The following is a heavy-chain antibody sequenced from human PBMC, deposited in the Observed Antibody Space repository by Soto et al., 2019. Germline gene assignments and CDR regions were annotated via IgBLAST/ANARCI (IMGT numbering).Heavy chain of an antibody. D-gene: IGHD3-22*01. Sequence: GGALRLSCAASGFTFSNAWMNWVRQAPWKGLEWVGRIKSKTDGGTTDYAAPVKGRFTISRDDSKNTLYLQMNSLKTEDTAVYYCTTNPQPYYYDSSGYYGAFDIWGQGTMVTVSS. V-gene: IGHV3-15*07. CDR3: TTNPQPYYYDSSGYYGAFDI. CDR1: GFTFSNAW. CDR2: IKSKTDGGTT. J-gene: IGHJ3*02.